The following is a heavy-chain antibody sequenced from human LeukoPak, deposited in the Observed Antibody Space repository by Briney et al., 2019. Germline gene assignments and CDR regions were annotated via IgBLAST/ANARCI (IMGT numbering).Heavy chain of an antibody. V-gene: IGHV3-23*01. CDR2: ISVVGGNT. CDR1: GFTFSKYA. Sequence: GGSLRVSCVASGFTFSKYAMTGVRPAPGRGGEWVSTISVVGGNTYYAVSVKGRLTISRDNSKNTLDLQMNSLRAEDTALYYCARDWPSEWEQLPDYDAVDIWGQGTMVTVSS. J-gene: IGHJ3*02. CDR3: ARDWPSEWEQLPDYDAVDI. D-gene: IGHD1-26*01.